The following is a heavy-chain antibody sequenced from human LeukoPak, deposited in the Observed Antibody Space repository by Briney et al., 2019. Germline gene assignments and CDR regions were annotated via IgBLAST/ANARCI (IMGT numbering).Heavy chain of an antibody. V-gene: IGHV1-69*13. D-gene: IGHD3-10*01. CDR3: ARDHTVRGVISDRAFDI. CDR2: IIPIFGTA. J-gene: IGHJ3*02. Sequence: SVKVSCKASGGTFSSYAISWVRQAPGQGLEWMGGIIPIFGTANYAQKFQGRVTITADESTSTAYMELSSLRSEDTAVYYCARDHTVRGVISDRAFDIWGQGTMVTVSS. CDR1: GGTFSSYA.